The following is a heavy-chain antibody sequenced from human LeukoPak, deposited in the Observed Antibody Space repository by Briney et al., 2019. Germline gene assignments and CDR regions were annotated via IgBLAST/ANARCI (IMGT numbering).Heavy chain of an antibody. Sequence: GGSLRLSCAASGFTLSNYAMSWVRQAPGKGLEWVSLISDSGSSTYYADSVKGRFTISRDNSKNTLYLQMNSLRAEDTAVYYCAKGGGSRNFDSWGQGTLVTVSS. CDR3: AKGGGSRNFDS. J-gene: IGHJ4*02. D-gene: IGHD1-26*01. CDR1: GFTLSNYA. V-gene: IGHV3-23*01. CDR2: ISDSGSST.